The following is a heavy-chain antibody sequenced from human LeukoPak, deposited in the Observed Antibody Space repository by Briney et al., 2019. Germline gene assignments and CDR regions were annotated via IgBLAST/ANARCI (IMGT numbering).Heavy chain of an antibody. V-gene: IGHV1-46*01. CDR1: GYTFTSYY. CDR3: AGDMLTRSSSSWDPYYFDH. CDR2: INPSGGST. D-gene: IGHD6-13*01. Sequence: GASVKVSCKASGYTFTSYYMHWVRQAPGQGLEWMGVINPSGGSTSYAQKFQGRVTMTRDTSTSTVYMELSSLRSEDTAVYYCAGDMLTRSSSSWDPYYFDHWGQGTLVTVSS. J-gene: IGHJ4*02.